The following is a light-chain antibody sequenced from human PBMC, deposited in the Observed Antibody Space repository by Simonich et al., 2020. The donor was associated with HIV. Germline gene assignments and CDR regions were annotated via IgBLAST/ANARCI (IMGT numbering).Light chain of an antibody. CDR3: QQYNNWPPWT. V-gene: IGKV4-1*01. Sequence: DIVMTQSPDSLAVSLGERATINCKSSQSVLYSSNNMNYLAWYQQKPGQPPKLLIYWASTRESGVPDRFSGSGSGTDFTLTISSLQAEDVAVYYCQQYNNWPPWTFGQGTKVEIK. CDR1: QSVLYSSNNMNY. J-gene: IGKJ1*01. CDR2: WAS.